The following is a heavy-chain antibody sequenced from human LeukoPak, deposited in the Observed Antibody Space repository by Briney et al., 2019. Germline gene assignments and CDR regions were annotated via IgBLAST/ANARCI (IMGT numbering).Heavy chain of an antibody. D-gene: IGHD6-19*01. Sequence: PSETLSLTCTVSGGSISSSSYYWGWIRQPPGKGLEWIGSIYYSGSTYYNPSLKSRVTISVDTSKNQFSLKLSSVTAADTAVYYCARGFQQWLRDYWGQGTLVTVSS. J-gene: IGHJ4*02. CDR2: IYYSGST. V-gene: IGHV4-39*01. CDR3: ARGFQQWLRDY. CDR1: GGSISSSSYY.